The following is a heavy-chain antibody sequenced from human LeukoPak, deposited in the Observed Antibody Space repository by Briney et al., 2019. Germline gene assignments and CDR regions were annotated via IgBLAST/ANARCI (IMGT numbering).Heavy chain of an antibody. V-gene: IGHV1-2*02. CDR1: GYTFTGYY. Sequence: ASVQVSRKSSGYTFTGYYIHWVRQAPGQGLEWMGGLNPDTGSTNYAQKFQARVIMTRDTSINTAYMELRRLRYDDTAMYFCARESFSGSGGLNWFAPWGQGTLVTVSA. J-gene: IGHJ5*02. CDR2: LNPDTGST. CDR3: ARESFSGSGGLNWFAP. D-gene: IGHD3-10*01.